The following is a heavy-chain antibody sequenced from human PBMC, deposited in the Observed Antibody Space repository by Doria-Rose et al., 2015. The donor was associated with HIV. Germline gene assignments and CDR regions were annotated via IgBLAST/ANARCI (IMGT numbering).Heavy chain of an antibody. V-gene: IGHV4-34*01. CDR3: ARGPSDFGDYVAFQH. J-gene: IGHJ1*01. D-gene: IGHD4-17*01. Sequence: QVQLQQWDAGLLKPSETLSLTCAVYGGSFSGYYWTWIRQSPGKGLEWIGEINHGGSTNYNPSLKSRVTISLDMYKNQFPPKVTSVTAADTAIYYCARGPSDFGDYVAFQHWGQGTLVTVSS. CDR2: INHGGST. CDR1: GGSFSGYY.